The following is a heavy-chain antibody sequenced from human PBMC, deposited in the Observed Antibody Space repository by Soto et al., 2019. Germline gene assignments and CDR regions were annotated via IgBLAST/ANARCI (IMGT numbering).Heavy chain of an antibody. V-gene: IGHV3-64D*06. Sequence: GGSLSLSCSASGFTFSSYAMHWVRQAPGKGLEYVSAISSNGGSTYYADSVKGRFTISRDNSKNTLYLQMSSLRAEDTAVYYCVKGCSSTSRYGMDVWGQGTTVTVSS. J-gene: IGHJ6*02. CDR1: GFTFSSYA. D-gene: IGHD2-2*01. CDR3: VKGCSSTSRYGMDV. CDR2: ISSNGGST.